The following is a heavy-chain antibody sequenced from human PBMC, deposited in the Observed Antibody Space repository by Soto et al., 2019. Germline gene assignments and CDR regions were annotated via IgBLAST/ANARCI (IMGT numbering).Heavy chain of an antibody. V-gene: IGHV1-8*01. CDR2: MEPSTGRT. J-gene: IGHJ4*02. CDR1: GYSFTSLD. Sequence: QVQLVQSGAEVREPGASVKVSCKASGYSFTSLDINWVRQTAGQGLEWMGWMEPSTGRTGYAQKFQGRVTMTRDTSIKTAYMELTTLTSDDTAFYYCARGVSAGVDYWGQGTLVIVS. D-gene: IGHD1-26*01. CDR3: ARGVSAGVDY.